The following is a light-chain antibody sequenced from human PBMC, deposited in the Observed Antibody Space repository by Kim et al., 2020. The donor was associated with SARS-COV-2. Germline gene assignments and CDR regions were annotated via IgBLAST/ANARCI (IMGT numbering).Light chain of an antibody. CDR3: QQYYSYSYS. CDR2: KTS. Sequence: SVSPGERATLSCRASQSFYIWLAWYQQKPGKAPKLLIYKTSTLETGVPSRFSGSGSGTEFTLTISNLQPDDSATYYCQQYYSYSYSFGQGTKLEI. CDR1: QSFYIW. V-gene: IGKV1-5*03. J-gene: IGKJ2*03.